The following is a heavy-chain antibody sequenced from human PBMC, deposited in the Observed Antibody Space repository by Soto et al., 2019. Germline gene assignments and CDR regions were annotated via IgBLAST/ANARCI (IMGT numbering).Heavy chain of an antibody. Sequence: GGSLRLSCAASGFTFSSYGMHWVRQAPGKGLEWVAVISYDGSKKYYADSVKGRFTISRDNSKNTLYLQMNSLRAVDTAMYYCAKVAHSSGTFDYWGQGTLVTVSS. V-gene: IGHV3-30*18. CDR1: GFTFSSYG. CDR3: AKVAHSSGTFDY. CDR2: ISYDGSKK. J-gene: IGHJ4*02.